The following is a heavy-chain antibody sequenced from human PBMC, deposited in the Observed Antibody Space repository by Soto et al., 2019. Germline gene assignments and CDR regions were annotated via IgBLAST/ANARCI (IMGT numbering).Heavy chain of an antibody. D-gene: IGHD6-13*01. V-gene: IGHV2-5*02. CDR1: GFSLSTSGMG. CDR2: IYWDDDK. Sequence: QITLKESGPTLVKPTQTFTLACTCSGFSLSTSGMGVGWIRHPPGKDLEWLALIYWDDDKRYSPSLKSRLTITKDTSKNQVVLTMTNMDPVDTATYYCAHYSSTSSFDYWGQGTLVTVSS. CDR3: AHYSSTSSFDY. J-gene: IGHJ4*02.